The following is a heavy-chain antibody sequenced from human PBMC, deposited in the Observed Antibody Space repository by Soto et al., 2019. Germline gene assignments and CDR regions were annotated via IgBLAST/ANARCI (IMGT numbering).Heavy chain of an antibody. V-gene: IGHV3-7*03. CDR3: ARGPCSGGSCTPAAFDI. CDR2: IKQDGCEK. J-gene: IGHJ3*02. CDR1: GFTFSSYW. Sequence: EVQLVESGGGLVQPGGSLRLSCAASGFTFSSYWMSWVRQAPGKGLEWVANIKQDGCEKYYVDSVKGRFTISRDNAKNSLYLQMNSLRAEDTAVYYCARGPCSGGSCTPAAFDIWGQGTMVTVSS. D-gene: IGHD2-15*01.